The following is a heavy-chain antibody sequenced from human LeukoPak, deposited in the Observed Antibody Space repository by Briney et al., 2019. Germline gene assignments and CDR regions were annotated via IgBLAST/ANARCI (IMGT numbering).Heavy chain of an antibody. CDR3: ARDRGSSGWYVDY. CDR1: GGSISSGYY. Sequence: SETLSLTCAVSGGSISSGYYWGWIRQPPGKGLEWIGSIYHSGSTYYNPSLKSRVTISVDTSKNQFSLKLSSVTAADTAVYYCARDRGSSGWYVDYWGQGTLVTVSS. J-gene: IGHJ4*02. CDR2: IYHSGST. V-gene: IGHV4-38-2*02. D-gene: IGHD6-19*01.